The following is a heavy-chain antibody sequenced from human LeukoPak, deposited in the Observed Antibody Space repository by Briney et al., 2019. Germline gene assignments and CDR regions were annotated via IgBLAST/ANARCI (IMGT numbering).Heavy chain of an antibody. V-gene: IGHV3-23*01. J-gene: IGHJ4*02. D-gene: IGHD1-26*01. CDR3: AKDYSGSYYALDY. Sequence: GFTXGTYAXSWVRQAPGKGVXGVLTISGIGARTYYADSVNGRFTISRDNSKNTLFLQMNSLRAEDTAVYYCAKDYSGSYYALDYWGQGTLVTVSS. CDR2: ISGIGART. CDR1: GFTXGTYA.